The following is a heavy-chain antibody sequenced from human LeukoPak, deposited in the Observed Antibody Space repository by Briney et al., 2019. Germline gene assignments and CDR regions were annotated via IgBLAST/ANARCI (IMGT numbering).Heavy chain of an antibody. Sequence: TSETLSLTCAVYGGSFSGYYWSWIRQPPGKGLEWIGSIYYSGSTYYNPSLKSRVTISVDTSKNQFSLKLSSVTAADTAVYYCAREMEDKSFSFGELRKNYYYYMDVWGKGTTVTVSS. D-gene: IGHD3-10*01. J-gene: IGHJ6*03. CDR1: GGSFSGYY. CDR3: AREMEDKSFSFGELRKNYYYYMDV. CDR2: IYYSGST. V-gene: IGHV4-34*01.